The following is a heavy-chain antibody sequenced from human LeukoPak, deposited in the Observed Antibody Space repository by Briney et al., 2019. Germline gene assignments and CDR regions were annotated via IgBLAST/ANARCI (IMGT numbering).Heavy chain of an antibody. CDR1: GGSISSGGYC. J-gene: IGHJ4*02. Sequence: SETLSLTCTVSGGSISSGGYCWSWIRQHPGKGLEWIGYIYYSGSTYYNPSLKSRVTISVDTSNNQFFLKLNSVTASDTAVYYCARYGGSPSNYYDYWGQGTLITVSS. V-gene: IGHV4-31*03. CDR3: ARYGGSPSNYYDY. CDR2: IYYSGST. D-gene: IGHD1-26*01.